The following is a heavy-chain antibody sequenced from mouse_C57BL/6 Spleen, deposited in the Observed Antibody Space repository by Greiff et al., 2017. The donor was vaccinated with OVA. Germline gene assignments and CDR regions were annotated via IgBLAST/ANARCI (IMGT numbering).Heavy chain of an antibody. J-gene: IGHJ2*01. CDR1: GYTFTSYW. D-gene: IGHD1-1*01. CDR3: ARSYYGRSFDY. V-gene: IGHV1-69*01. Sequence: QVQLQQPGAELVMPGASVKLSCKASGYTFTSYWMHWVKQRPGQGLEWIGEIDPSDSYTNYNQKFKGKSTLTVDKSSSTAYMQRSSLTSEDSAVYDCARSYYGRSFDYWGQGTTLTVSS. CDR2: IDPSDSYT.